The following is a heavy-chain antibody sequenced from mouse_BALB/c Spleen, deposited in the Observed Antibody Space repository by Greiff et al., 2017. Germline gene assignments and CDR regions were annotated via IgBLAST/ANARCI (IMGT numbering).Heavy chain of an antibody. J-gene: IGHJ3*01. D-gene: IGHD2-9*01. CDR1: GYTFTNYW. CDR3: ARAYYGYDGRPWFAY. V-gene: IGHV1-63*02. CDR2: IYPGGGYT. Sequence: QVQLQQSGAELVRPGTSVKISCKASGYTFTNYWLGWVKQRPGHGLEWIGYIYPGGGYTNYNEKFKGKATLTADTSSSTAYMQLSSLTSEDSAVYFCARAYYGYDGRPWFAYWGQGTLVTVSA.